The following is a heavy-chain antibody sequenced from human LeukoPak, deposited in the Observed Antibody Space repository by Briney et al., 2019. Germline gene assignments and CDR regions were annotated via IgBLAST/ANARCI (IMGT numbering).Heavy chain of an antibody. J-gene: IGHJ4*02. D-gene: IGHD3-22*01. CDR2: IYHSGST. Sequence: SETLSLTCTISGYSISSGYYWGWIRQPPGKGLEWIGSIYHSGSTYYNPSLKSRVTISVDTSKNQFSLKLSSVTAADTAVYYCARIYYDSSGYYNDYWGQGTLVTVSS. CDR3: ARIYYDSSGYYNDY. V-gene: IGHV4-38-2*02. CDR1: GYSISSGYY.